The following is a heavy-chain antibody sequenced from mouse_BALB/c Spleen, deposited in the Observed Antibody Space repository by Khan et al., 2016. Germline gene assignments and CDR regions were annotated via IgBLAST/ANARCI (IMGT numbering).Heavy chain of an antibody. CDR2: IDPANGNT. J-gene: IGHJ3*01. CDR3: ARSPYDYDVGFAC. V-gene: IGHV14-3*02. Sequence: EVQLQESGAELVKPGASVKLSCTASGFNITDTYMHWVKQRPEQGLEWIGRIDPANGNTKYDPKFQGKATITADKSSTTAYLQLSSLTSEDTAVYYCARSPYDYDVGFACWGKGTLVTVSA. D-gene: IGHD2-4*01. CDR1: GFNITDTY.